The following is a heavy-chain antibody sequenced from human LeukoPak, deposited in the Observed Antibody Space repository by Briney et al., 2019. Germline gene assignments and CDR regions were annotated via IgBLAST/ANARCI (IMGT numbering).Heavy chain of an antibody. Sequence: SETLSLTCTVSGGSISSGGYYWSWIRQHPGKGLEWIGYIYYSGSTYCNPSLKSRVTISVDTSKNQFSLKLSSVTAADTAVYYCARAGTMVRGVTYNWFDPWGQGTLVTVSS. CDR2: IYYSGST. V-gene: IGHV4-31*03. CDR3: ARAGTMVRGVTYNWFDP. D-gene: IGHD3-10*01. CDR1: GGSISSGGYY. J-gene: IGHJ5*02.